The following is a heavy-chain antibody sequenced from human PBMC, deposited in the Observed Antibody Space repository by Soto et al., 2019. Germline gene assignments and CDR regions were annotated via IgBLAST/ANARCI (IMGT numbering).Heavy chain of an antibody. J-gene: IGHJ4*02. CDR2: IYYSGST. CDR3: ARGNIDWVDFDY. V-gene: IGHV4-31*11. Sequence: QVQLQESGPGLVKPSQTLSLTCDVSGGSISSGGYYWSWIRQHPGKGLEWIGYIYYSGSTYYNPSLKSRVTISVDTSKNQFSLKLSSVTAADTAVYYCARGNIDWVDFDYWGQGTLVTVSS. CDR1: GGSISSGGYY. D-gene: IGHD2-21*01.